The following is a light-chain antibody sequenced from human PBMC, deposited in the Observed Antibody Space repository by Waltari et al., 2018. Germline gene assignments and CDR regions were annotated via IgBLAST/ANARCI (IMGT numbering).Light chain of an antibody. Sequence: QSVLTQPPSVSEAPRQRVTLPCSGSSSNLGNNAVTWFQHLPGKAPKLLIFYVDLLPSGVSDRFSGSKSGTSASLAISGLQSEDEADYYCASWDDSLNGVVFGGGTKLTVL. CDR1: SSNLGNNA. J-gene: IGLJ2*01. V-gene: IGLV1-36*01. CDR2: YVD. CDR3: ASWDDSLNGVV.